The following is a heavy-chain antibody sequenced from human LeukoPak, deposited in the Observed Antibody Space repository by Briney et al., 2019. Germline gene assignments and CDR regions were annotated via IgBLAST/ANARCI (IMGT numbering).Heavy chain of an antibody. J-gene: IGHJ5*02. CDR1: GYTFKNYD. V-gene: IGHV1-8*02. CDR3: AGGPSYVVTFGGVINWFDP. CDR2: MNPNSGNT. Sequence: GASVKVSCKASGYTFKNYDINWVRQATGQGLEWMGWMNPNSGNTGFAQKFQGRVTMTRNTSISTAYMELSSLRSEDTAVYYCAGGPSYVVTFGGVINWFDPWGQGTLVTVSS. D-gene: IGHD3-16*01.